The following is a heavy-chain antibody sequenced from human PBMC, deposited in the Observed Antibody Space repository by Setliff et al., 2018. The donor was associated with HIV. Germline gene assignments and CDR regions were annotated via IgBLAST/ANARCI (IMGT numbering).Heavy chain of an antibody. D-gene: IGHD5-12*01. CDR1: GGTFSNYP. J-gene: IGHJ4*02. CDR2: IMPMFGTA. V-gene: IGHV1-69*13. Sequence: GASVKVSCKASGGTFSNYPISWVRQAPGQGLEWMGKIMPMFGTANYAQRFQGRVTITADEVASTVYLELSSLRSEDTAIYYCARDAGYSGSAWDIWGQGTLVTVSS. CDR3: ARDAGYSGSAWDI.